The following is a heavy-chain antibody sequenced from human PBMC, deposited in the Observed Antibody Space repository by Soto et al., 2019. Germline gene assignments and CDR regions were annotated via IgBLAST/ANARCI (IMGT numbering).Heavy chain of an antibody. CDR3: ARRLRFPAVAPSNYFDY. Sequence: QVQLQQWGAGLLKPSETLSLTCAVYGGSFSGYYWSWIRQPPGKGLEWIGEINHSGSTNYNPSLKSRVTISVDTSKNQFSLKLSSVTAADTAVYYCARRLRFPAVAPSNYFDYWGQGTLVTVSS. CDR1: GGSFSGYY. D-gene: IGHD6-19*01. V-gene: IGHV4-34*01. J-gene: IGHJ4*02. CDR2: INHSGST.